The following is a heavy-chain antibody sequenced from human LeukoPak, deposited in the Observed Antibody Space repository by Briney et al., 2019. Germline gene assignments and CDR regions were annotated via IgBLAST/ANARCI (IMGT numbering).Heavy chain of an antibody. CDR2: INPNSGGT. D-gene: IGHD4-11*01. CDR3: ARDQPYTVTQAPAYYYMDV. J-gene: IGHJ6*03. CDR1: GYTFTSYY. V-gene: IGHV1-2*02. Sequence: GASVKVSCKASGYTFTSYYMHWVRQAPGQGLEWMGWINPNSGGTNYAQKFQGRVTMTRDTSISTAYMELSRLRSDDTAVYYCARDQPYTVTQAPAYYYMDVWGKGTTVTVSS.